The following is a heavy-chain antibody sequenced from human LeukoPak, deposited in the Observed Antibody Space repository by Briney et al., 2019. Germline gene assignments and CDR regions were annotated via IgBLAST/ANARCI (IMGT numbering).Heavy chain of an antibody. CDR3: ARDAPGNTAPDY. J-gene: IGHJ4*02. D-gene: IGHD5-18*01. CDR1: GFTFISYW. Sequence: PGGSLRLSCAASGFTFISYWMHWVRQAPGKGLVGVSRINGYGSSTDFADSVKGRFTISRDNAKNTLYLQMNSLRAEDTAVYYCARDAPGNTAPDYWGQGTLVTVSS. V-gene: IGHV3-74*01. CDR2: INGYGSST.